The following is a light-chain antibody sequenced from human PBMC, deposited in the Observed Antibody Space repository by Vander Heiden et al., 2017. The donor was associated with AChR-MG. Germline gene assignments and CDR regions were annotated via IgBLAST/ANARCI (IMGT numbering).Light chain of an antibody. V-gene: IGKV3-11*01. CDR3: QQRSDWPLT. CDR1: QNIYNY. J-gene: IGKJ4*01. CDR2: NAS. Sequence: EIVLTQSPATLSLSPGERATLSCRSTQNIYNYLAWYQQRSGQPPRLLIYNASNRATGIPARFSGSGSGTDFTLTINNLDPEDFAVYYCQQRSDWPLTFGGGTKVEI.